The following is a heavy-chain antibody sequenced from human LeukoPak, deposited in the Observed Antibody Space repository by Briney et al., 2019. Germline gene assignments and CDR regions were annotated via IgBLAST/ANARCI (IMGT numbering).Heavy chain of an antibody. CDR2: IYYSGST. V-gene: IGHV4-59*01. CDR3: ARMTYYDINWFDP. D-gene: IGHD3-22*01. Sequence: SETLSLTCTVSGGSISSYYWSWIRQPPGKGLEWIGYIYYSGSTNYNPSLKSRVTISVDTSKNQFSLKLSSVTAADTAVYYCARMTYYDINWFDPWGQGTLVTVPS. J-gene: IGHJ5*02. CDR1: GGSISSYY.